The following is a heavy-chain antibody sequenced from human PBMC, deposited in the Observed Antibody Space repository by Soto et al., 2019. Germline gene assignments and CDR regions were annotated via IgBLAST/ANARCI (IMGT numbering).Heavy chain of an antibody. Sequence: EVQPGESGGGLVQPGGSLRLSCAVSGFTFSSHVTSWVRQAPGKGLEWVSAISGTGGTYYADSVKGRFTISRDNSKNALDLQRNSLGDEDTAVYYRAKDRRGAYSSGGICYSPDYWGQGTLVIVSS. CDR2: ISGTGGT. J-gene: IGHJ4*02. V-gene: IGHV3-23*04. D-gene: IGHD2-15*01. CDR1: GFTFSSHV. CDR3: AKDRRGAYSSGGICYSPDY.